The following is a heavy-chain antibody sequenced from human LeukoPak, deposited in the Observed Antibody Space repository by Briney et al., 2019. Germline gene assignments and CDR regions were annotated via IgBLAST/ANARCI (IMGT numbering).Heavy chain of an antibody. CDR1: GGSISSYY. J-gene: IGHJ3*02. CDR2: IYYSGST. D-gene: IGHD2-2*01. CDR3: ARVRIAQTSKDGSSTNKVAFDI. V-gene: IGHV4-59*01. Sequence: SETLSLTCTVSGGSISSYYWSWIRQPPGKGLEWIGYIYYSGSTNYNPSLKSRVTISVDTSKNQFSLKLSSVTAADTAVYYCARVRIAQTSKDGSSTNKVAFDIWGQGTMVTVSS.